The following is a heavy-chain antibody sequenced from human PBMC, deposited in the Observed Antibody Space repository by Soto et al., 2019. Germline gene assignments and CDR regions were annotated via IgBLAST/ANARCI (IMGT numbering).Heavy chain of an antibody. CDR2: IGSGGGDT. CDR1: GFTFSNYA. V-gene: IGHV3-23*01. J-gene: IGHJ4*02. CDR3: AKYDSPEPTRTFDS. Sequence: LRLSCAASGFTFSNYAVAWVRQAPGKGLEWVSVIGSGGGDTQYADSVKGRFTISRDTSKATLYLQMNSLRVEDTAVYYCAKYDSPEPTRTFDSWGRGSLVTVSS. D-gene: IGHD1-1*01.